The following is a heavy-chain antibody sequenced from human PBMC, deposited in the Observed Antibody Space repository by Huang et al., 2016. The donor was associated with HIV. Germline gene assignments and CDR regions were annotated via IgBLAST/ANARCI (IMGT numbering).Heavy chain of an antibody. V-gene: IGHV1-2*02. CDR3: ARDWSFGSSTSPAD. D-gene: IGHD6-6*01. Sequence: QVQLVQSGAEVKNPGASVRVSCKASGYTFTDSNIHWVRQAPGQGLEWMGWINPKGGGTIYAQRFQGRITMTRDTTISTVHMDLRRIQSDDTAVYFCARDWSFGSSTSPADWGQGTLVTVSS. CDR1: GYTFTDSN. J-gene: IGHJ4*02. CDR2: INPKGGGT.